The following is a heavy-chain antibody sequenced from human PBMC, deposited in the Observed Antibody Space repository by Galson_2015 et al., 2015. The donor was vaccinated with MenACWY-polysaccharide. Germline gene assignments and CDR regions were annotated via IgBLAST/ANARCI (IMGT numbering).Heavy chain of an antibody. CDR2: MSPTSGNT. CDR1: GYTFTTIA. CDR3: TLLQEHL. J-gene: IGHJ6*01. Sequence: SVKVSCKGSGYTFTTIAINWVRQAPGQGLEWMAWMSPTSGNTGSAQKFQGRVTMTWNTSISTAYMELSSLHQGPIGLPPGTLLQEHLWG. V-gene: IGHV1-8*01.